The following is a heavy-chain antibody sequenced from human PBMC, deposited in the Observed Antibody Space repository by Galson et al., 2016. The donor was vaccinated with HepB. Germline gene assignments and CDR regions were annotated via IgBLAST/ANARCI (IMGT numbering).Heavy chain of an antibody. Sequence: SLRLSCAASGFTFSSYSVNWVRQAPGKGLEWVSSISISSYKYYADSVKGRFTMYRDDARNPLYLQMSSLRVEDTALYQCERGLVGSGMDVWGQGTTVTVSS. CDR1: GFTFSSYS. J-gene: IGHJ6*02. D-gene: IGHD3-10*01. CDR3: ERGLVGSGMDV. V-gene: IGHV3-21*04. CDR2: ISISSYK.